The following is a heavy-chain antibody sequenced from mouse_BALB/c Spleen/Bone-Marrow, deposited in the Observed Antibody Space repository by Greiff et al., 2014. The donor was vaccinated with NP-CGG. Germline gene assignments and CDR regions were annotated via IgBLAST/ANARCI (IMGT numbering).Heavy chain of an antibody. CDR3: ARRGSIYDGYLDY. Sequence: VQLQQSGPDLVKPSQSLSLTCTVTGYSITSGYSWHWIRQFPGNKLEWMGYIQYSSSTNYNPSLKSRISITRDTSKNQFFLQLNSVTTEDTATYYCARRGSIYDGYLDYWGQGTTLTVSS. CDR2: IQYSSST. J-gene: IGHJ2*01. D-gene: IGHD2-3*01. V-gene: IGHV3-1*02. CDR1: GYSITSGYS.